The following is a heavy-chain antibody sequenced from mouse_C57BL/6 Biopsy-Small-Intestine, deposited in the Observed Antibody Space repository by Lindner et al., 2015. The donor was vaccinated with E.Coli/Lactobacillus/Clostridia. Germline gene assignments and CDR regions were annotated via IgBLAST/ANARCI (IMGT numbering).Heavy chain of an antibody. J-gene: IGHJ4*01. V-gene: IGHV5-17*01. CDR2: ISSGSSTI. CDR3: ASDGYFSLDH. Sequence: VQLQESGGGLVKPGGSLKLSCAASGFTFSDYGMHWVRQAPEKGLEWVAYISSGSSTIYYADTVKGRFTVSRDNAKNTLFLQMTSLRSEDTAMYYCASDGYFSLDHWGQGTSVTASS. D-gene: IGHD2-3*01. CDR1: GFTFSDYG.